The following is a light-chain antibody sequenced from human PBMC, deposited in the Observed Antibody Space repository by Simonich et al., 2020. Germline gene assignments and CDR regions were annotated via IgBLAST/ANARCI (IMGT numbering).Light chain of an antibody. Sequence: EIVLTQSPATLSLSPGERATLSCRASQSVSSYLAWYQQKPGQAPRLLIYDASNRATCIPARFSGSGSGTDFPLTISSLEPEDFAVYYCQQRSNCYTFGQGTKLEIK. CDR3: QQRSNCYT. V-gene: IGKV3-11*01. J-gene: IGKJ2*01. CDR1: QSVSSY. CDR2: DAS.